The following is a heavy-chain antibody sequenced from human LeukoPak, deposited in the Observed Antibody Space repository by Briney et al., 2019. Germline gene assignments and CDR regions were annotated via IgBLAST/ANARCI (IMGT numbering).Heavy chain of an antibody. CDR2: IYYSGST. CDR1: GGSISSYY. J-gene: IGHJ5*02. V-gene: IGHV4-59*01. CDR3: ARVLGVRGWFDP. Sequence: ASETLSLTCTVSGGSISSYYWSWIRQPPGKGLEWIGYIYYSGSTNYNPSLKSRVTISVDTSKNQFPLKLTSVTAADTAVYYCARVLGVRGWFDPWGQGMLVTVSS. D-gene: IGHD3-10*01.